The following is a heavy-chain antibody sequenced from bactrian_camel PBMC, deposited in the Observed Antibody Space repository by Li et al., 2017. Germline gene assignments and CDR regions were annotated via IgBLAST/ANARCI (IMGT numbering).Heavy chain of an antibody. D-gene: IGHD2*01. CDR3: AVVAQFCSGGYCCPLEPEILEYKY. V-gene: IGHV3S63*01. J-gene: IGHJ4*01. Sequence: HVQLVESGGGSVQAGGSLRLSCTASGFTFDEHDMGWFRQAPGKKREGVATFYTGSRTAYYADSVKGRFTISQDIARNTLDLQMNSLKPEDTAMYYCAVVAQFCSGGYCCPLEPEILEYKYWGQGTQVTVS. CDR1: GFTFDEHD. CDR2: FYTGSRTA.